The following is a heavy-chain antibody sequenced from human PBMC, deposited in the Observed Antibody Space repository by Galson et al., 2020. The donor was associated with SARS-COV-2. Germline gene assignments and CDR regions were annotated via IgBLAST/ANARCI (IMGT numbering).Heavy chain of an antibody. Sequence: GESLKISCAASGFTFSYYSMNWVRQAPGKGLEWVSSISSSSIYIYYADSVKGRFTISRDNAKNSLYLQMNSLRAEDTAVYYCARDHHYYDSSGYLGYWGQGTLVTVSS. J-gene: IGHJ4*02. D-gene: IGHD3-22*01. CDR3: ARDHHYYDSSGYLGY. V-gene: IGHV3-21*01. CDR2: ISSSSIYI. CDR1: GFTFSYYS.